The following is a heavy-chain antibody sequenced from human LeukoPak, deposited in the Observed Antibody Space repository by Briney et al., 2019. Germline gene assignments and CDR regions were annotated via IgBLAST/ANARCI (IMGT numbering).Heavy chain of an antibody. CDR2: IYYSGST. V-gene: IGHV4-39*01. CDR1: GGSISSSIYY. CDR3: ARHLSYDFWSGYPGNWFDP. J-gene: IGHJ5*02. Sequence: SETLSLTCTVSGGSISSSIYYWGWARQPPGKGLEWIGSIYYSGSTYYNPSLKSRVTISVDTSKNQFSLKLSSVTAADTAVYYCARHLSYDFWSGYPGNWFDPWGQGTLVTVSS. D-gene: IGHD3-3*01.